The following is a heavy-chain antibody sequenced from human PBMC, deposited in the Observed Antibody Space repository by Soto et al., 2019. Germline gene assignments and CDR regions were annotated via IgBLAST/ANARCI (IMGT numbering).Heavy chain of an antibody. CDR2: ISYDGSNK. CDR3: ARDYPQYYYDSSGYFYYYYGMDV. Sequence: QVQLVESGGGVVQPGRSLRLSCAASGFTFSSYAMHWVRQAPGKGLEWVAVISYDGSNKYYADSVKGRFTISRDNSKNALYLQMNRLRAEDTAVYYCARDYPQYYYDSSGYFYYYYGMDVWGQGTTVTVSS. V-gene: IGHV3-30-3*01. CDR1: GFTFSSYA. J-gene: IGHJ6*02. D-gene: IGHD3-22*01.